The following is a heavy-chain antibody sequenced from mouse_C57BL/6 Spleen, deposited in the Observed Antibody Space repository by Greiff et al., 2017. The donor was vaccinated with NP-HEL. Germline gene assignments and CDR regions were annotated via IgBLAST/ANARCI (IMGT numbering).Heavy chain of an antibody. Sequence: QVQLKESGPGLVQPSQSLSITCTVSGFSLTSYGVHWVRQSPGKGLEWLGVIWRGGSTDYNAAFMSRLSITKDNSKSQVFFKMNSLQADDTAIYYYAKGYGSSLYWYFDVWGTGTTVTVSS. D-gene: IGHD1-1*01. CDR3: AKGYGSSLYWYFDV. CDR2: IWRGGST. V-gene: IGHV2-5*01. CDR1: GFSLTSYG. J-gene: IGHJ1*03.